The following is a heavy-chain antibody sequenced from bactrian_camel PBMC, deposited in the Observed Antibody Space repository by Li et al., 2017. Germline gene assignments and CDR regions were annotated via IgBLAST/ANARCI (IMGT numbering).Heavy chain of an antibody. CDR3: ARSGDSDYASYSI. CDR2: IRSDGST. CDR1: GFTFDGAD. J-gene: IGHJ4*01. D-gene: IGHD4*01. Sequence: QLVESGGGSVQAGGSLRLSCTASGFTFDGADMGWYRQAPGNECELVSSIRSDGSTYYADSVKGRFTVSQDKAKNTVYLQMNSLKPEDTDVYFCARSGDSDYASYSIWGQGTQVTVS. V-gene: IGHV3S55*01.